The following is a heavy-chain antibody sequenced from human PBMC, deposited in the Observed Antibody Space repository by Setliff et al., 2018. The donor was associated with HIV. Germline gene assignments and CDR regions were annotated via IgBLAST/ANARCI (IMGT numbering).Heavy chain of an antibody. Sequence: GGSLRLSCVASGFTFREKAMTWVRQPPGKGLEWVSGISGGGGGTYYADSVKGRFTISRDNSKNTLFLEMNSLRADDTAVYYCAKGTNYDILTGYHAFDVWGQGTMVTVSS. J-gene: IGHJ3*01. CDR2: ISGGGGGT. D-gene: IGHD3-9*01. V-gene: IGHV3-23*01. CDR1: GFTFREKA. CDR3: AKGTNYDILTGYHAFDV.